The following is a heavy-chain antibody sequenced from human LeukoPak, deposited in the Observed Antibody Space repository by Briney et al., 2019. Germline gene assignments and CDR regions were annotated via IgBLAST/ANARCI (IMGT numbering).Heavy chain of an antibody. CDR1: GFTFDDYA. Sequence: GGSLRLSCAASGFTFDDYAMHWVRQAPGKGLEWVSGISWNSGSIGYADSVKGRFTISRDNAKNSLYLQMNSLRAEDTAVYYCARGDSRIVVVPAAILNYWGQGTLVTVSS. J-gene: IGHJ4*02. CDR3: ARGDSRIVVVPAAILNY. D-gene: IGHD2-2*02. V-gene: IGHV3-9*01. CDR2: ISWNSGSI.